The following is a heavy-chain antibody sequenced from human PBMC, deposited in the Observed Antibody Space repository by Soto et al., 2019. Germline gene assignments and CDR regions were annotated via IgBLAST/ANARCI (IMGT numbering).Heavy chain of an antibody. CDR1: GFTFSSYA. CDR2: ISSSSSYI. J-gene: IGHJ4*02. V-gene: IGHV3-21*01. D-gene: IGHD2-15*01. Sequence: PGGSLRLSCAASGFTFSSYAMHWVRQAPGKGLEWVSAISSSSSYIYYADSVKGRFTISRDNAKNSLYLQMNSLRAEDTAVYYCARVEEVVVAAAHFDYWGQGTLVTVSS. CDR3: ARVEEVVVAAAHFDY.